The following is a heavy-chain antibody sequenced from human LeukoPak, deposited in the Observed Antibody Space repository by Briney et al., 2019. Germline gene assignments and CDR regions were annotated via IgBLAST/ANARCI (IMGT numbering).Heavy chain of an antibody. Sequence: SETLSLTCTVSGYSIISDYYWGWIRQPPVKGLEWIGNIYHSGSTYYNPSLKSRVTISVDTSKNQFSLKLSSVTAADTAVYYCARAMVVVAATGYFDYWGLGTLLTVSS. CDR1: GYSIISDYY. J-gene: IGHJ4*02. CDR2: IYHSGST. V-gene: IGHV4-38-2*02. CDR3: ARAMVVVAATGYFDY. D-gene: IGHD2-15*01.